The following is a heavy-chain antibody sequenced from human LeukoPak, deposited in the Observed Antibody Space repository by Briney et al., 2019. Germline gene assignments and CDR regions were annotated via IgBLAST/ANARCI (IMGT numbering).Heavy chain of an antibody. V-gene: IGHV4-39*01. CDR3: ARGSLRYYCSGGSCYSLRSAVGWFDP. D-gene: IGHD2-15*01. Sequence: SETLSLTCTVSGGSISSSGYYWGWIRQPPGKGLEWIGTIHYIGTTYYNPSLTSRVTISVDTSKNQFSLKLSSVTAADTAVYYCARGSLRYYCSGGSCYSLRSAVGWFDPWGQGTLVTVSS. J-gene: IGHJ5*02. CDR1: GGSISSSGYY. CDR2: IHYIGTT.